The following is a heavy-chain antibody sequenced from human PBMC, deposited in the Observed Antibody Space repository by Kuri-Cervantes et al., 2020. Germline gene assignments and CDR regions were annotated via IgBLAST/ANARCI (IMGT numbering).Heavy chain of an antibody. CDR2: ISPDGSNK. D-gene: IGHD3-10*01. CDR3: ARGYYASGLRAFDI. V-gene: IGHV3-30*03. CDR1: GFTFSSYG. Sequence: GGSLRLSCAASGFTFSSYGMHWGRQAPGKGLEWVAVISPDGSNKYYTDSVKGRFTISRDNSKNTMYLQMNSLRAEDTAVYYCARGYYASGLRAFDIWGQGTMVTVSS. J-gene: IGHJ3*02.